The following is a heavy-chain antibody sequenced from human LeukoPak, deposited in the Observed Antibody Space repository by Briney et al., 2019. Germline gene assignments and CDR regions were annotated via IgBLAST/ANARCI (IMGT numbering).Heavy chain of an antibody. CDR1: GFTVSSSY. Sequence: GGSLRLSCVASGFTVSSSYMTWARQAPGKGLDWVSVIYSGGNTYYADSVKGRFTISRDNSKNTLYLQMNSLRAEDTAIYYCVRSVYCSSSSCYHLDVWGQGTTVTVFS. V-gene: IGHV3-53*01. J-gene: IGHJ6*01. CDR2: IYSGGNT. D-gene: IGHD2-2*01. CDR3: VRSVYCSSSSCYHLDV.